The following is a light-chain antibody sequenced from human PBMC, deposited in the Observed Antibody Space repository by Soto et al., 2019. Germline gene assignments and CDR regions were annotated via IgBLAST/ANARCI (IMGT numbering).Light chain of an antibody. CDR2: EAS. CDR3: QQYENLPIT. J-gene: IGKJ5*01. CDR1: QDINNY. Sequence: DIQMTQSPSSLSASVGDRVTITCQASQDINNYLNWYQQKPEKAPKLLIYEASNLETGVPSRFSGSGSGTDFTFTISSLQPEDIATYYCQQYENLPITFGQGTRLEIK. V-gene: IGKV1-33*01.